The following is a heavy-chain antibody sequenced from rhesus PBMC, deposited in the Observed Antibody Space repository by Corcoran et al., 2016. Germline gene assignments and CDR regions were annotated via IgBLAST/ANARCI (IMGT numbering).Heavy chain of an antibody. D-gene: IGHD6-37*01. CDR3: ARDNSGGWYYFDY. Sequence: QVQLQESGPGLVKPSETLSLTCAVSGYSISSGYGWSWIRQPPGKGLEWTGYIGGRSGSTNYNTSLKSRVTISKDTSKNQFSLKLSAVTAADTAVYYCARDNSGGWYYFDYWGQGVLVTVSS. CDR2: IGGRSGST. V-gene: IGHV4-127*01. J-gene: IGHJ4*01. CDR1: GYSISSGYG.